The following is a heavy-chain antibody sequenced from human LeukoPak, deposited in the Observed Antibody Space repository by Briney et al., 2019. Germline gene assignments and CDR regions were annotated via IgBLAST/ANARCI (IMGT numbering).Heavy chain of an antibody. CDR2: ITNSGTDM. CDR3: GRGHWGIDY. Sequence: GGSLRLSCTASGLTFNDHYMSWLRQAPGKGLEWISYITNSGTDMEYADSVKGRFTIYRDNAKNSLFLQMNSLRAEDTAVYFCGRGHWGIDYWGQGTLVTVSS. D-gene: IGHD7-27*01. CDR1: GLTFNDHY. J-gene: IGHJ4*02. V-gene: IGHV3-11*04.